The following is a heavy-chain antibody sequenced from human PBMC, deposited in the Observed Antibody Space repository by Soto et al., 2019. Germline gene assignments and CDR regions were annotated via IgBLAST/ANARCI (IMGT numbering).Heavy chain of an antibody. CDR1: RFTFSGYS. Sequence: EVQLLESGGGLVQPGGSLRLSCAASRFTFSGYSMSWVRQAPGKGLEWVSGISGSGGSTYYADSVKGRFTISRDNSDSTLFLQMNSLRAEDTALYYCAKSYGDTWKHYYFDYWGQGTLVTVSS. CDR2: ISGSGGST. V-gene: IGHV3-23*01. J-gene: IGHJ4*02. D-gene: IGHD3-3*02. CDR3: AKSYGDTWKHYYFDY.